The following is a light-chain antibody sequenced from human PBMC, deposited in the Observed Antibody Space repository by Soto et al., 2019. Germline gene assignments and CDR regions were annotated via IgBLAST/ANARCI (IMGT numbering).Light chain of an antibody. CDR3: QQYDDLPIT. J-gene: IGKJ5*01. CDR1: QSIDNY. Sequence: DIQMTQSPSSLSASVGDRVTITCRASQSIDNYLSWYQQIPGKAPKLLIYAASNLQRGVPSRFRGSGSGTEFSFNITSLQPEDVATYYCQQYDDLPITFGQGTRLEIK. V-gene: IGKV1-33*01. CDR2: AAS.